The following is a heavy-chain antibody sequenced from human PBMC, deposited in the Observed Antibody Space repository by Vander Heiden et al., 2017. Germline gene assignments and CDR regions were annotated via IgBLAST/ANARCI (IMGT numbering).Heavy chain of an antibody. J-gene: IGHJ3*02. CDR3: ARRGRFDAFDI. CDR2: IYYSGST. Sequence: QVQLQESGPGLVKPSATLSLTCTVSGGSISSYYWSWIRQPPGKGLEWIGYIYYSGSTNYNPSLKSRVTISVDTSKNQFSLKLSSVTAADTAVYYCARRGRFDAFDIWGQGTMVTVSS. V-gene: IGHV4-59*01. CDR1: GGSISSYY.